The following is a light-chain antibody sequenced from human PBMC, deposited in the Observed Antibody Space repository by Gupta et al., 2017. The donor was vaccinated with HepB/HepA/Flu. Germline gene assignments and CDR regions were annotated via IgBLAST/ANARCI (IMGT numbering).Light chain of an antibody. J-gene: IGLJ2*01. CDR1: STDVGGSNY. CDR3: STYTSSVSV. CDR2: DVS. V-gene: IGLV2-14*03. Sequence: ALTQPASVSGSPTQSITISCTGVSTDVGGSNYVSWYQQHSGKAPKLLLYDVSNRSSGVSSRFSASKSGRTATLTISGLEAEDEDDYYCSTYTSSVSVFGGGTKLTVL.